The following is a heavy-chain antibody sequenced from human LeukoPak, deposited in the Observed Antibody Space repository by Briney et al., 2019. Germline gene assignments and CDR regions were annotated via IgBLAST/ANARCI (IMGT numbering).Heavy chain of an antibody. V-gene: IGHV1-18*01. CDR2: ISAYNGNT. CDR1: GYTFTSYG. Sequence: ASVKVSCKASGYTFTSYGISWVRQAPGQGLEWMGWISAYNGNTNYAQKLQGRVTMTTDTSTSTAYMELRSLRSDDTAVYYCARDWLVLHYYYYMDVWGKGTTVTVSS. D-gene: IGHD6-19*01. J-gene: IGHJ6*03. CDR3: ARDWLVLHYYYYMDV.